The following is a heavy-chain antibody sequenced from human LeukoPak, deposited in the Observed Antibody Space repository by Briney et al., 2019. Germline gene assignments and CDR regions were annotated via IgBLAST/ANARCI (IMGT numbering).Heavy chain of an antibody. CDR3: AGSIVATIVYYYYGMDV. Sequence: PGGSLRLSCAASGFTVSSNYMSWVRQAPGKGLEWVSVIYSGGSTYYADSVKGRFTISRDNSKNTLYLQMNSLRAEDTAVYYCAGSIVATIVYYYYGMDVWGQGTTVTVSS. J-gene: IGHJ6*02. D-gene: IGHD5-12*01. V-gene: IGHV3-66*01. CDR2: IYSGGST. CDR1: GFTVSSNY.